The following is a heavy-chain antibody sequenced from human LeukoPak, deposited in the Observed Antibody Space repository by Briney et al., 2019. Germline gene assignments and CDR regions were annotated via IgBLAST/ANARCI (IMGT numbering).Heavy chain of an antibody. V-gene: IGHV1-2*04. D-gene: IGHD1-1*01. J-gene: IGHJ4*02. CDR2: INPSSGGT. Sequence: SGRVSCTASGSTFTGYYMHCVRQAPGQGLEWLGWINPSSGGTNYAQKFQGWVTMTRDTSNSTAYMEVSRLRSDDTAVYYCERGDWNDESGFDYWGQGTLVTVSS. CDR3: ERGDWNDESGFDY. CDR1: GSTFTGYY.